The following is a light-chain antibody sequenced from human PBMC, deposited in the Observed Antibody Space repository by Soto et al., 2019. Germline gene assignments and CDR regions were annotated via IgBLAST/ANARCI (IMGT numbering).Light chain of an antibody. CDR2: KAS. Sequence: DIQMTQSPSTLSASVGDRVTITCRASQSISSWLAWYQQKPGKAPKLLIYKASSLESGVPSRFSGSGSGTEFTLTISSLQPDDFATYYCQQYNYYWTFGQGTNVDI. J-gene: IGKJ1*01. V-gene: IGKV1-5*03. CDR3: QQYNYYWT. CDR1: QSISSW.